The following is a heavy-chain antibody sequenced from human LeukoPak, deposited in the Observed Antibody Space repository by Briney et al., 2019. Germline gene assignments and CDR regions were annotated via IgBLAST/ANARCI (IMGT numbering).Heavy chain of an antibody. CDR2: IYDSGST. CDR1: GGSISSYY. V-gene: IGHV4-59*01. D-gene: IGHD4-17*01. J-gene: IGHJ4*02. Sequence: SETLSLTCTVSGGSISSYYWSWIRQPPWKGLEWIGYIYDSGSTNYNPSLKSRVTISIDTSKNQFSLKLSSVTAADTAVYYCTRDRGYGDYGTTFDYWGQGTLVTVSS. CDR3: TRDRGYGDYGTTFDY.